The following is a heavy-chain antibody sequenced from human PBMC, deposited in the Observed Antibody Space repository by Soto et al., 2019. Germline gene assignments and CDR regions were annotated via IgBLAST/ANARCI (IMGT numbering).Heavy chain of an antibody. CDR3: ARWALTDYYIDY. CDR2: INANNGDT. J-gene: IGHJ4*02. CDR1: GYTFTAYY. Sequence: QVQLVQSGAEVKKPGASVKVSCEASGYTFTAYYVHWARQAPGQGLEWMGWINANNGDTDYAQKFQGWVSMTRDTSISTVYMELISLKSDDTAVYYCARWALTDYYIDYWGQGTLVTVSS. D-gene: IGHD3-9*01. V-gene: IGHV1-2*04.